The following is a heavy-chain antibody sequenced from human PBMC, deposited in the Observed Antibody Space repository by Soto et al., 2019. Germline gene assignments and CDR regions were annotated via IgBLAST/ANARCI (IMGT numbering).Heavy chain of an antibody. CDR2: IYHSGST. D-gene: IGHD4-17*01. J-gene: IGHJ4*02. V-gene: IGHV4-59*12. Sequence: SETLSLTCTVSGGSISSYYWSWIRQPPGKGLEWIGYIYHSGSTYYNPSLKSRVTISVDRSKNQFSLKLSSVTAADTAVYYCASGLVTTLHYWGQVTLVTVSS. CDR3: ASGLVTTLHY. CDR1: GGSISSYY.